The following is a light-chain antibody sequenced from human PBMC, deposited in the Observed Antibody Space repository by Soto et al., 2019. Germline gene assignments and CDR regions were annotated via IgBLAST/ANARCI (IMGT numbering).Light chain of an antibody. CDR1: QSVSSN. CDR2: GAS. CDR3: QQYNNWLPLT. V-gene: IGKV3-15*01. J-gene: IGKJ4*01. Sequence: EIVMTQSPATLSVSPGERATLSCRASQSVSSNLAWYQQKLGQAPRLLIYGASTRATGIPARFSGSGSGTEFTLTISSLQSEDFAVYYCQQYNNWLPLTFGGGTKVEIK.